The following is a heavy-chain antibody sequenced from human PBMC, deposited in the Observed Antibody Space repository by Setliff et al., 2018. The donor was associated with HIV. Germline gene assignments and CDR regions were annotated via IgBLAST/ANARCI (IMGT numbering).Heavy chain of an antibody. J-gene: IGHJ4*02. Sequence: ASVKVSCKASGYTFTSYYMHWVRQAPGQGLEWMGIINPSGGSTSHAQKFQGRVTMTRDTSTSTAYMELRSLTSDDTAVYYCARDQVASYWGQGTLVTVSS. CDR1: GYTFTSYY. CDR2: INPSGGST. V-gene: IGHV1-46*01. D-gene: IGHD2-15*01. CDR3: ARDQVASY.